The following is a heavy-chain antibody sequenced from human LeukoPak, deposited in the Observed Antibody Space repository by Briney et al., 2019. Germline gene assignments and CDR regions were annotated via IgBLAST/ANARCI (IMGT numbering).Heavy chain of an antibody. CDR1: DDSFSSHY. CDR3: ARDLVTVTKGFDI. V-gene: IGHV4-59*11. D-gene: IGHD4-17*01. J-gene: IGHJ3*02. Sequence: SETLSLTCAVSDDSFSSHYWTWTRQPPGKGLEWIGYISYIGSTNYNPSLKSRVTISIDTSKNQFSLKLSSVTAADTAVYYCARDLVTVTKGFDIWGQGTMVSVSS. CDR2: ISYIGST.